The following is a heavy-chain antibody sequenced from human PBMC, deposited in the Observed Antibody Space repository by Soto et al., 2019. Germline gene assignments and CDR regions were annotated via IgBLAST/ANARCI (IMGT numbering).Heavy chain of an antibody. CDR1: GGSISSGDYY. CDR2: IYYSGST. V-gene: IGHV4-30-4*01. Sequence: QVQLQESGPGLVKPSQTLSLTCTVSGGSISSGDYYWSWIRQPPGKGLEWIGYIYYSGSTYYNPSLKSRVTIAVDASKNQFSLKLSSVTAADTAVYYCARERPDGAGLDPWGQGTLVTVSS. D-gene: IGHD6-6*01. J-gene: IGHJ5*02. CDR3: ARERPDGAGLDP.